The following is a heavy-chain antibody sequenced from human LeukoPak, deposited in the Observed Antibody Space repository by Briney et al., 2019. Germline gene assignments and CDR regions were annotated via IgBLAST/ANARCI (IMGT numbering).Heavy chain of an antibody. Sequence: GASVKVSCKVSGYTLTELSMHWVRQAPGKGLEWMGGFDPEDGETIYAQKFQGRVTMTEDTSTDTAYMELSSLRSEDTAVYYCATDLGGSYTFDYWGQGTLVTVSS. CDR3: ATDLGGSYTFDY. J-gene: IGHJ4*02. D-gene: IGHD1-26*01. CDR2: FDPEDGET. V-gene: IGHV1-24*01. CDR1: GYTLTELS.